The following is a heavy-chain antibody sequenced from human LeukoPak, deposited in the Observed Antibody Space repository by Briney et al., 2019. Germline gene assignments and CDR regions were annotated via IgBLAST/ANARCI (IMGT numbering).Heavy chain of an antibody. Sequence: GGSLRLSCAASGFTFSSYAMSWVRQAPGKGLEWVAVISYDGSNKYYADSVKGRFTISRDNAKNSLYLQMNSLRAEDTAGYYCASSPDYSTFYWGQGTLVTVSS. CDR2: ISYDGSNK. J-gene: IGHJ4*02. CDR3: ASSPDYSTFY. V-gene: IGHV3-30*03. D-gene: IGHD2-15*01. CDR1: GFTFSSYA.